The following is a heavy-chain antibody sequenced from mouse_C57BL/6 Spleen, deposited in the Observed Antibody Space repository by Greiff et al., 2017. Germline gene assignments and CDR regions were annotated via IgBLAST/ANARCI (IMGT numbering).Heavy chain of an antibody. CDR2: IDPGSGGT. D-gene: IGHD2-2*01. Sequence: QVQLQQSGAELVKPGASVKLSCKASGYTFTSYCMHWVKQRPGRGLEWIGRIDPGSGGTKYNEKFKSKATLTVDKPSSTVYMQLSSLTSEDSAVYDYASWDGYDVGFADWGQGTLVTVSA. CDR1: GYTFTSYC. CDR3: ASWDGYDVGFAD. V-gene: IGHV1-72*01. J-gene: IGHJ3*01.